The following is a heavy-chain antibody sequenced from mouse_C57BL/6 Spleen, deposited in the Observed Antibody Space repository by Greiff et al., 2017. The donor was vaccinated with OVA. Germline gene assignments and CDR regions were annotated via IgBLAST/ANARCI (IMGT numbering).Heavy chain of an antibody. Sequence: ESGPGLVKPSQSLSLTCSVTGYSITSGYYWNWIRQFPGNKLEWMGYISYDGSNNYNPSLKNRISITRDTSKNQFFLKLNSVTTEDTATYYCARAHYGGHYFDYWGQGTTLTVSS. V-gene: IGHV3-6*01. CDR2: ISYDGSN. CDR3: ARAHYGGHYFDY. J-gene: IGHJ2*01. CDR1: GYSITSGYY. D-gene: IGHD1-1*02.